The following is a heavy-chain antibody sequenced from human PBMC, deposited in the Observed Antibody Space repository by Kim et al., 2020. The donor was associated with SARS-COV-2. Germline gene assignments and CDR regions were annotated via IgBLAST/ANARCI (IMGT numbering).Heavy chain of an antibody. D-gene: IGHD2-2*01. J-gene: IGHJ4*02. CDR3: ARESSRRADY. V-gene: IGHV3-23*01. Sequence: GGSLRLSCAASGFSFSTYDMSWVRQAPEKGLEWVSAITGRDGSTFYADSVKGRFIISRDNSRNTLFLQLNSLRDQDTALYYCARESSRRADYWGQGTLVT. CDR1: GFSFSTYD. CDR2: ITGRDGST.